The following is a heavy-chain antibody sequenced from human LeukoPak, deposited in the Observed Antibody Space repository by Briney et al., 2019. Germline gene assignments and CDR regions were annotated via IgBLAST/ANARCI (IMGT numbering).Heavy chain of an antibody. D-gene: IGHD1-26*01. CDR1: GFPLSSYA. J-gene: IGHJ4*02. CDR3: AKRVSREWEPNYFDY. Sequence: GESLRHSCAASGFPLSSYAMRWVRQAPGKGVEWVSAFSGSGGRTYYAPPVTGRFTSSNDKSKDTRYLQMNSLRAEDTAVYYCAKRVSREWEPNYFDYWGQGTLVTVSS. V-gene: IGHV3-23*01. CDR2: FSGSGGRT.